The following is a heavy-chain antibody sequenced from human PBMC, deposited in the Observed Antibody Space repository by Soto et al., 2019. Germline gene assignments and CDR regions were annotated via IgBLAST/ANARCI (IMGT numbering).Heavy chain of an antibody. D-gene: IGHD3-3*01. CDR2: INAGNGNT. Sequence: VSCKASGYTSTSYAMHWVRQAPGQRLEWMGWINAGNGNTKYSQKFQGRVTITRDTSASTAYMELSSLRSEDTAVYYCASGIRNCSSTSCYIVTPGYYDFWSGYWFGYWGQGTLVTVSS. CDR3: ASGIRNCSSTSCYIVTPGYYDFWSGYWFGY. CDR1: GYTSTSYA. V-gene: IGHV1-3*01. J-gene: IGHJ4*02.